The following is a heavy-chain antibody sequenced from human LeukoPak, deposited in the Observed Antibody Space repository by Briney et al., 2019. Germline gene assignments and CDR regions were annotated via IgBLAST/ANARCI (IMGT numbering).Heavy chain of an antibody. Sequence: GGSLRLSCAASGLSLSDYPMHWVRQAPGKGLEWVTLITYDGAFDGGKAYYADSVKGRFTISRDNSKNTLFLQMNSLRAEDTALYYCAKPLNTGWYYFDSWGQGTLVTVSS. J-gene: IGHJ4*02. D-gene: IGHD6-19*01. CDR3: AKPLNTGWYYFDS. CDR1: GLSLSDYP. CDR2: ITYDGAFDGGKA. V-gene: IGHV3-30-3*02.